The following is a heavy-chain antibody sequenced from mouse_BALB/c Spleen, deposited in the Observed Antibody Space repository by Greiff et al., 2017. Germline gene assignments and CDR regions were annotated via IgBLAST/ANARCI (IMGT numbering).Heavy chain of an antibody. Sequence: EVKLLESGPGLVKPSQSLSLTCTVTGYSITSDYAWNWIRQFPGSKLEWMGYITYSGATSYNPSLKSRISITRDTSKNQFFLHLNSVTTEDTATYYCARELHFAYWGQGTLVTVSA. V-gene: IGHV3-2*02. CDR1: GYSITSDYA. CDR2: ITYSGAT. J-gene: IGHJ3*01. CDR3: ARELHFAY.